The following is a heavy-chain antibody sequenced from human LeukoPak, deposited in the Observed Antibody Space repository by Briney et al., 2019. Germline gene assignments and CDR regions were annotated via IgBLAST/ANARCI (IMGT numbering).Heavy chain of an antibody. Sequence: ASVKVSCKASGYTFTSYYMHWVRQAPGQGLEWMGTINPSGGSTSYAQKFQGRVTMTRDTSTSTVYMELSSLRSGDTAVYYCARDPSVVVVAAESTTDAFDIWGQGTMVTVSS. CDR3: ARDPSVVVVAAESTTDAFDI. V-gene: IGHV1-46*01. CDR1: GYTFTSYY. J-gene: IGHJ3*02. CDR2: INPSGGST. D-gene: IGHD2-15*01.